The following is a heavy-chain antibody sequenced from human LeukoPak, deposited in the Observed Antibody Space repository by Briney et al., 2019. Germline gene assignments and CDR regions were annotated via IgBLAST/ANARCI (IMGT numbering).Heavy chain of an antibody. V-gene: IGHV4-59*12. J-gene: IGHJ3*02. CDR1: GGSISTYY. Sequence: SETLSLTCTVSGGSISTYYWSWIRQPPGKGLEWIGYIYHSGSTYYNPSLKSRVTISVDRSKNQFSLKLSSVTAADMAVYYCARAQGSSIAARPNAFDIWGQGTMVTVSS. CDR3: ARAQGSSIAARPNAFDI. D-gene: IGHD6-6*01. CDR2: IYHSGST.